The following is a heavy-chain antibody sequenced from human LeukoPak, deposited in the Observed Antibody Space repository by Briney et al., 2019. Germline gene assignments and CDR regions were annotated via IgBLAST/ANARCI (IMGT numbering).Heavy chain of an antibody. CDR2: IYYDGST. J-gene: IGHJ4*02. Sequence: SETLSLTCSVSGGSISSSSYYWGWIRQPPGKGLEWIGNIYYDGSTFYNPSLKSRVTISVDTSKNQFSLNLSSVTAADTAVYYCVEFVFFWGRGTRVTVSS. D-gene: IGHD3-10*01. V-gene: IGHV4-39*07. CDR3: VEFVFF. CDR1: GGSISSSSYY.